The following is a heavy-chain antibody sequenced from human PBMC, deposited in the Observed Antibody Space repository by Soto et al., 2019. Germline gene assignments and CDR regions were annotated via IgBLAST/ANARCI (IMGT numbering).Heavy chain of an antibody. CDR3: ARSGGYYYYMDV. Sequence: SETLSLTCTVSGGSISSYYWSWIRQPPGKGLEWIGYIYYSGSTNYNPSLKSRVTISVDTSKNQFSLKLSSVTAADTAVYYCARSGGYYYYMDVWGKGTTVTVS. J-gene: IGHJ6*03. V-gene: IGHV4-59*08. CDR1: GGSISSYY. CDR2: IYYSGST.